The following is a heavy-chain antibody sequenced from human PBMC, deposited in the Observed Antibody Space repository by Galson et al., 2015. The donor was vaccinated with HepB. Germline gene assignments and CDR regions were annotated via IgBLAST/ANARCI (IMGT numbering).Heavy chain of an antibody. CDR2: ISPHNGYT. Sequence: SVKVSCKASGYTFSSYSITWVRQAPGQGLEWMGRISPHNGYTTYVQKFQGRVTMTTDTSTNTAYMELRSLRSEDTAVYYCARGNWNYGNWFDPWGQGTLVTVSS. D-gene: IGHD1-7*01. CDR1: GYTFSSYS. J-gene: IGHJ5*02. V-gene: IGHV1-18*01. CDR3: ARGNWNYGNWFDP.